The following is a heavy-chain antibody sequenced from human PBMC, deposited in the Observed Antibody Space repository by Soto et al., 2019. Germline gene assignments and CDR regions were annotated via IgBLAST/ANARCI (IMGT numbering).Heavy chain of an antibody. CDR3: ARRPDAFDI. CDR2: IYPGDSDT. V-gene: IGHV5-51*01. CDR1: GYSFTTYW. J-gene: IGHJ3*02. Sequence: PGEALKISCKGSGYSFTTYWIAWVRQMPGKGLEWMGIIYPGDSDTRYSPSFQGQVTISADKSINTAYLQWSSLKASDTAMYYRARRPDAFDICGQGTMVLVS.